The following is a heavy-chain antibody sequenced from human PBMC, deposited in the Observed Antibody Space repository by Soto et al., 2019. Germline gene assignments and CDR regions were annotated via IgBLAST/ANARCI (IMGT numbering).Heavy chain of an antibody. V-gene: IGHV3-23*01. CDR2: ISATGGST. CDR1: GFSFSTYA. D-gene: IGHD2-2*01. CDR3: ATDLRTSSNYYYGMDV. Sequence: DAQLLESGGGLVQPGGSLRLSCAASGFSFSTYAMSWVRQAPGKGLEWVSVISATGGSTFYADSVKGRFTVSRDNSRNTLYLQMISLRVEDTALYYCATDLRTSSNYYYGMDVWGQGTTVTVSS. J-gene: IGHJ6*02.